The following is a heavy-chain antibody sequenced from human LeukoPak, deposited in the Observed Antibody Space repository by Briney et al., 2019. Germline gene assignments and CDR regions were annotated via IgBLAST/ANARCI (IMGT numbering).Heavy chain of an antibody. D-gene: IGHD7-27*01. Sequence: ASVKVSCKASGYSFTAYYMHWVRQAPGQGLEWMGIINPSGGSTSYAQKFQGRVTMTRDTSTSTVYMELSSLRSEDTAVYYCARVRAGDLTDYWGQGTLVTVSS. CDR3: ARVRAGDLTDY. CDR2: INPSGGST. V-gene: IGHV1-46*01. J-gene: IGHJ4*02. CDR1: GYSFTAYY.